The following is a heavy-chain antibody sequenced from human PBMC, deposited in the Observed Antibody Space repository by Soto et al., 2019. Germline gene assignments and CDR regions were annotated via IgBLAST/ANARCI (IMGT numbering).Heavy chain of an antibody. Sequence: PSETLALGCTFSVGSISIYYWSWIRQSPGKGLEWIGYIYYSGSTNYNPSLKSRVTISVDTFKNQFSLEVSSVTAADTAVYYCTRGHASNWYYFDSWGQGTMVTVSS. CDR2: IYYSGST. CDR3: TRGHASNWYYFDS. CDR1: VGSISIYY. V-gene: IGHV4-59*01. D-gene: IGHD6-13*01. J-gene: IGHJ4*02.